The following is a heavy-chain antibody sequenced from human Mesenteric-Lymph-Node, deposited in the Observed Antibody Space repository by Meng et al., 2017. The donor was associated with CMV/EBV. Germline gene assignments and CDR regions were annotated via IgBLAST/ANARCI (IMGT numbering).Heavy chain of an antibody. J-gene: IGHJ6*02. CDR1: GYTFTSYY. CDR2: INPSGGFT. CDR3: ARTQCSTTSCYTRSSNYYYGMDV. Sequence: ASVKVSCKASGYTFTSYYLQWVRQAPGQGLEWMGIINPSGGFTTYAQKFQGRVTMTRDTSTSTVYMELSSPRSDDTAVYYCARTQCSTTSCYTRSSNYYYGMDVWGQGTTVTVSS. V-gene: IGHV1-46*01. D-gene: IGHD2-2*02.